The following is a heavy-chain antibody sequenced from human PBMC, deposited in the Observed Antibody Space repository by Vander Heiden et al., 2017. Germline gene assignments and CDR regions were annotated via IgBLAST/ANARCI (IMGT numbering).Heavy chain of an antibody. J-gene: IGHJ4*02. CDR3: VKDQDDYGDLYYFDY. V-gene: IGHV3-23*01. D-gene: IGHD4-17*01. CDR2: ISSSGGRT. Sequence: VISSSGGRTYYADSVKGRFTISRDNSKNTLYLQMNSLRAEDTAVYYCVKDQDDYGDLYYFDYWGQGTLVTVSS.